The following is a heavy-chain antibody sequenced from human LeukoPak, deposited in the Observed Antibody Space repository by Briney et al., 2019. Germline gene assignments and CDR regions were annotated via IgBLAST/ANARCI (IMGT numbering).Heavy chain of an antibody. Sequence: SETLFLTCSVSGGSTSGSYWSWVRQPPGKGLQWIGYIHYTGSTDYNPSLKSRVTISIDTPKNQVSLRVTSVTAADTAVYYCARTGYGRDYYGMDVWGQGTTVTVSS. CDR1: GGSTSGSY. V-gene: IGHV4-59*01. CDR2: IHYTGST. J-gene: IGHJ6*02. D-gene: IGHD1-26*01. CDR3: ARTGYGRDYYGMDV.